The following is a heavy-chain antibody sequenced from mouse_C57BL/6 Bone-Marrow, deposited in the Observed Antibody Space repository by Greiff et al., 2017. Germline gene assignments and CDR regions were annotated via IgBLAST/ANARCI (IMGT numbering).Heavy chain of an antibody. CDR2: IYPRSGNT. Sequence: VQLQQSGAELARPGASVKLSCKASGYTFTSYGISWVKQRTGQGLEWIGEIYPRSGNTYYNEKFKGKATLTADQSSSTAYMELRSLTSEYSAVYFCARGGLLRLNYFDYWGQGTTLTVSS. D-gene: IGHD2-3*01. CDR3: ARGGLLRLNYFDY. V-gene: IGHV1-81*01. J-gene: IGHJ2*01. CDR1: GYTFTSYG.